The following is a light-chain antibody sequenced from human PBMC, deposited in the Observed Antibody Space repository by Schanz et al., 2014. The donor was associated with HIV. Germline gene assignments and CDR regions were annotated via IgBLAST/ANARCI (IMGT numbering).Light chain of an antibody. Sequence: QSALTQPASVSGSPGQSITISCTGTRNDVGTYNLVSWYQQHPGKAPQLMIYEVTKRPSGVSDRFSGSKSGNTASLTISGLQAEDEADYYCSSHTRRNTLDVFGTGTKLTVL. CDR2: EVT. V-gene: IGLV2-14*02. CDR3: SSHTRRNTLDV. J-gene: IGLJ1*01. CDR1: RNDVGTYNL.